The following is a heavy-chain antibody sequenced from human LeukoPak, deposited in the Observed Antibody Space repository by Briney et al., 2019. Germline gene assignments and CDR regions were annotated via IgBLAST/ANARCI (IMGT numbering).Heavy chain of an antibody. CDR1: GGSIRTSSYY. CDR2: IYYTGST. V-gene: IGHV4-39*01. D-gene: IGHD3-16*01. Sequence: SETLSLTCTVSGGSIRTSSYYWGWIRQPPGKGLEWIGGIYYTGSTYYNPSLKSRATISVDASKNQISLKLRSVTAADTAVYYCARMSYEYVWGGFDYWGQGTLVTVSP. J-gene: IGHJ4*02. CDR3: ARMSYEYVWGGFDY.